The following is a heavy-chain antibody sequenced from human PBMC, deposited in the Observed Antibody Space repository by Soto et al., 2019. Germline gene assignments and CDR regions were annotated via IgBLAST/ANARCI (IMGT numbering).Heavy chain of an antibody. J-gene: IGHJ6*02. CDR2: IFSNDEK. CDR1: GFSLSNARMG. V-gene: IGHV2-26*01. D-gene: IGHD6-6*01. Sequence: SGPTLVNPTETLTLTCTVSGFSLSNARMGVSWIRQPPGKALEWLAHIFSNDEKSYSTSLKSRLTISKDTSRSQVVLTMTNLDPVDTATYYCARVQDTSSSVSFYYGMDVWGQGTTVTVSS. CDR3: ARVQDTSSSVSFYYGMDV.